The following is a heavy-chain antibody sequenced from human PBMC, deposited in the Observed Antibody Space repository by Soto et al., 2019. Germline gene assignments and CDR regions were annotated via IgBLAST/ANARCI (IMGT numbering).Heavy chain of an antibody. CDR1: AGSFSGYY. CDR2: INHSGST. J-gene: IGHJ3*02. V-gene: IGHV4-34*01. Sequence: SETLSITCSVYAGSFSGYYSSCIRQPPGKGLEWIGEINHSGSTNYNPSLKSRVTISVDTSKNQFSLKLSSVTAADTAVYYCARGGQRITMIVVVTSRAFDIWGQGTMVTVSS. D-gene: IGHD3-22*01. CDR3: ARGGQRITMIVVVTSRAFDI.